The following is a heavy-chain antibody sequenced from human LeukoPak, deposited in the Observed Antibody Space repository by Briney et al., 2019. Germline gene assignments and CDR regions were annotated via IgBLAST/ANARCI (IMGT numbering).Heavy chain of an antibody. V-gene: IGHV3-73*01. CDR2: IRSKANSYAT. J-gene: IGHJ4*02. Sequence: GGSLRLSCAASGFTFSGSAMHWVRQASGKGLEWVGRIRSKANSYATAYAASVKGRFTISRDDSKNTAYLQMNSLKTEDTAVYYCTRHGEYQLLSADCFDYWGQGTLVTVSS. CDR1: GFTFSGSA. D-gene: IGHD2-2*01. CDR3: TRHGEYQLLSADCFDY.